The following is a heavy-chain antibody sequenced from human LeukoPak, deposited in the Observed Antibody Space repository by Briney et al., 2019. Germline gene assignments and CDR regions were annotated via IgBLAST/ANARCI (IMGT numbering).Heavy chain of an antibody. Sequence: GGSLRLSCAASGFTFNKYTMNWVRQAPGKGLEWVSSISSSSSIIYYADSVKGRFTISRDNAKNSLYLQMNSLRAEDTAMYYCARDTHYYGSGSPAFDIWGQGTMVTVSS. J-gene: IGHJ3*02. CDR1: GFTFNKYT. CDR2: ISSSSSII. CDR3: ARDTHYYGSGSPAFDI. V-gene: IGHV3-21*01. D-gene: IGHD3-10*01.